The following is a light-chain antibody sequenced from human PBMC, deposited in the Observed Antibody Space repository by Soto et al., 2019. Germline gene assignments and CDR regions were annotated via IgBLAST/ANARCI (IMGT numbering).Light chain of an antibody. CDR3: QQYGSSSWT. V-gene: IGKV3-20*01. CDR1: QSVDSNY. J-gene: IGKJ1*01. Sequence: EIVLTQSPDTLSLSPGERATLSCRASQSVDSNYLAWYQQKPGQAPRVLIYDASIRATGIPDRFSGSGSGTDFTLTISRLEPEDSAVYYCQQYGSSSWTFGQGTKVDIK. CDR2: DAS.